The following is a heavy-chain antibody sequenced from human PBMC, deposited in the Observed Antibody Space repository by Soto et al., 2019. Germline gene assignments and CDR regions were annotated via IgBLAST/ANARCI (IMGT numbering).Heavy chain of an antibody. J-gene: IGHJ5*02. Sequence: SVKVSCKASGGTFSSYTISWVRQAPGQGLEWMGRIIPILGIANYAQKFQGRVTVTADKSTSTAYMELSSLRSEDTAVYYCARDKPPSPHFGSRSYYSNNWFDPCVQGALLTLS. V-gene: IGHV1-69*04. CDR3: ARDKPPSPHFGSRSYYSNNWFDP. CDR2: IIPILGIA. CDR1: GGTFSSYT. D-gene: IGHD3-10*01.